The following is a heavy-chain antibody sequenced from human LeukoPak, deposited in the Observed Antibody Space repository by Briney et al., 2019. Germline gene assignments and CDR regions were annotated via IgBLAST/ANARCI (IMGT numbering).Heavy chain of an antibody. CDR3: ARMGFYDFWSGYFYYFDY. D-gene: IGHD3-3*01. CDR2: IYTSGST. J-gene: IGHJ4*02. CDR1: GGSISSYY. Sequence: SETLSLTCTVSGGSISSYYWSWIRQPAGKGLEWIGRIYTSGSTNYNPSLKSRVTMSVDTSKNQFSLKLSSVTAADTAVYYCARMGFYDFWSGYFYYFDYWGQGTLVTVSS. V-gene: IGHV4-4*07.